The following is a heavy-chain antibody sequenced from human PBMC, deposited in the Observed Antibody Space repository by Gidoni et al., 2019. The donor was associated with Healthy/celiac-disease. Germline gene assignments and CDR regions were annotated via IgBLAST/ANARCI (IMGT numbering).Heavy chain of an antibody. Sequence: EVQLVESGGGLVQPGGSLRLSCAASGFTFSSYAMSWVRQAPGKGLEWVSAISGSGGSTYYADSVKGRFTISRDNSKNTLYLQMNSLRAEDTAVYYCAKARAPTVTRARSPFDYWGQGTLVTVSS. V-gene: IGHV3-23*04. CDR2: ISGSGGST. CDR1: GFTFSSYA. D-gene: IGHD4-4*01. CDR3: AKARAPTVTRARSPFDY. J-gene: IGHJ4*02.